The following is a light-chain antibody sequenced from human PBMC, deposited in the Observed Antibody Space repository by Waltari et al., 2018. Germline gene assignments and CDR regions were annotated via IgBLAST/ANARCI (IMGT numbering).Light chain of an antibody. CDR3: QQADTFPLT. V-gene: IGKV1D-12*01. Sequence: DIQMTQSPASVSASVGDRVTITCRASQDITRWLAWYQQKPGKAPKLLIYAASTLQPWVPSRFSGSGSGTDYTLTINSLQPEDFAIYYCQQADTFPLTFGQGTRLEIK. J-gene: IGKJ5*01. CDR2: AAS. CDR1: QDITRW.